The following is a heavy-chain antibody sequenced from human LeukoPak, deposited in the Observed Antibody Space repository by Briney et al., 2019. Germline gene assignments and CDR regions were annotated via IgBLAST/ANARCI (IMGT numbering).Heavy chain of an antibody. CDR2: IRNKANNYAT. D-gene: IGHD6-6*01. Sequence: GGSLRLSCAASGFTFSVSAIYWVRQASGKGLEWIGRIRNKANNYATAYAASVKGRFTISREDSKNTAYLQMNSLKTEDTAAYYCTYTSSSGVVYWGQGALVTVSS. CDR1: GFTFSVSA. CDR3: TYTSSSGVVY. V-gene: IGHV3-73*01. J-gene: IGHJ4*02.